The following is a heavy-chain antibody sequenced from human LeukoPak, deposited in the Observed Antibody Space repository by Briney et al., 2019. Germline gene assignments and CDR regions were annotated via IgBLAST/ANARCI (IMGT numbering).Heavy chain of an antibody. V-gene: IGHV1-18*01. D-gene: IGHD3-16*01. CDR2: ISAKNGNT. CDR3: ARDQFRGSSASGH. J-gene: IGHJ4*02. CDR1: GYTFSDHG. Sequence: ASVKVSCKTSGYTFSDHGIAWVRQAPGQGLEWMGWISAKNGNTYYAQKFQGRVTLTTDTSANIAYMDLKSLRSDDTAVYYCARDQFRGSSASGHWGQGTPVTVSP.